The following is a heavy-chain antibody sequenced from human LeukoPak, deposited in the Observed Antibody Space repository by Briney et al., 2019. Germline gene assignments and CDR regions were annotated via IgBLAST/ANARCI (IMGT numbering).Heavy chain of an antibody. Sequence: PGGSLRLSCAASGFTFSNAWMSWVRQAPGKGLEWVGRIKSKTDGGTTDYAAPVKGRFTISRDDSKNTLYLQMNSLKTEDTAVYYCITDGDAYYYDSSGYYPYYFDYWGQGTLVTVSS. J-gene: IGHJ4*02. V-gene: IGHV3-15*01. CDR3: ITDGDAYYYDSSGYYPYYFDY. CDR1: GFTFSNAW. CDR2: IKSKTDGGTT. D-gene: IGHD3-22*01.